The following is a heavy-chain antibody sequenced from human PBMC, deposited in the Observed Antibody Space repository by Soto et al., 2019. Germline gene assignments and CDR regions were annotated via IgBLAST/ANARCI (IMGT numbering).Heavy chain of an antibody. Sequence: ASVKVSCKASGYTFTGYHMHWVRQAPGQGLEWMGWINPNNGGTNYAQKLQGWVTMTRDTSISTAYMELSRLRSDDTAVYYCARVGSMSSPDYWGQGTLVTVSS. V-gene: IGHV1-2*04. CDR3: ARVGSMSSPDY. D-gene: IGHD2-8*01. CDR2: INPNNGGT. CDR1: GYTFTGYH. J-gene: IGHJ4*02.